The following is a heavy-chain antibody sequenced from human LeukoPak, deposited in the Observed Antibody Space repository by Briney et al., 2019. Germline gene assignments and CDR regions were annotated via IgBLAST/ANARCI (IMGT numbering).Heavy chain of an antibody. CDR3: ARAEGYDILTGYSFDY. Sequence: SVKVSCKASGGTFSSYAISWVRPAPGQGLEWMGRIIPILGIANYARKFQGRVTITADKSTSTAYMELSSLRSEDTAVYYCARAEGYDILTGYSFDYWGQGTLVTVSS. D-gene: IGHD3-9*01. V-gene: IGHV1-69*04. J-gene: IGHJ4*02. CDR2: IIPILGIA. CDR1: GGTFSSYA.